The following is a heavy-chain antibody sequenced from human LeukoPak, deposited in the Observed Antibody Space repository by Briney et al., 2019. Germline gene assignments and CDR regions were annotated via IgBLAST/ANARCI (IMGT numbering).Heavy chain of an antibody. CDR3: ARDIAYNYGSSGYSYVY. D-gene: IGHD3-22*01. Sequence: GGSLRLSCAASGFRVSSNFMSWVRQAPGKGLEWVSIIYSGGSTHYADSVKGRFTISRDNSKNTLYLQMSSLRAEDTAVYYCARDIAYNYGSSGYSYVYWGQGTLVTVSS. J-gene: IGHJ4*02. CDR1: GFRVSSNF. CDR2: IYSGGST. V-gene: IGHV3-53*01.